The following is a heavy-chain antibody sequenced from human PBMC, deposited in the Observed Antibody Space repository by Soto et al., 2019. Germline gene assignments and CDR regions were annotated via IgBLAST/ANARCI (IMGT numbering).Heavy chain of an antibody. CDR3: AIGEGRRPFDY. V-gene: IGHV1-46*03. D-gene: IGHD1-1*01. J-gene: IGHJ4*02. CDR1: GYTFTSYY. Sequence: ASVKVSCKASGYTFTSYYMHWMRQAPGQGLEWMGIINPSGGSTSYAQKFQGRVTMTRDTSTSTVYMELSSLRSEDTAVYYCAIGEGRRPFDYWGQGTLVTVSS. CDR2: INPSGGST.